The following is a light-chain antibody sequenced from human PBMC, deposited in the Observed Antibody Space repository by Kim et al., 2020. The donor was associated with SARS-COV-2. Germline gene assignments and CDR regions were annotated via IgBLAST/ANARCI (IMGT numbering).Light chain of an antibody. Sequence: SYELTQPPSVSVSPGKTARITCCGNNIGSKSVHWYQQKPGQSPVLVIYYDSDRPSGIPERFSGSNSGNTATLTISRVEAVDEADYYCQVWDSSSVLGVFGGGTQLTVL. CDR2: YDS. J-gene: IGLJ3*02. CDR3: QVWDSSSVLGV. V-gene: IGLV3-21*04. CDR1: NIGSKS.